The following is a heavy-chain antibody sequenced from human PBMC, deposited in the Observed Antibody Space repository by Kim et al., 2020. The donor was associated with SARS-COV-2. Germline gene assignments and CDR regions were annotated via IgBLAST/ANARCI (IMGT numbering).Heavy chain of an antibody. CDR1: SGSFSGYS. V-gene: IGHV4-34*01. J-gene: IGHJ4*02. CDR2: TNHSGST. Sequence: SETLSLTCADYSGSFSGYSWTWIRQPPGKGLEWIGETNHSGSTHYNPSLKSRVTISVDTSKKHFCLKLTSVTAADTALYYCARRGGGYYYAFYYWGQGTPVTVPS. D-gene: IGHD3-22*01. CDR3: ARRGGGYYYAFYY.